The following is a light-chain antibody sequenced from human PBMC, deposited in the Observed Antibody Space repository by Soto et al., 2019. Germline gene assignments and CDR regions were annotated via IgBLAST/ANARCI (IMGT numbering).Light chain of an antibody. V-gene: IGLV2-14*01. Sequence: QSGLAQPASGSGTPGQSITISCTGTSSDVGTYNYVSWYQQHPGKAPKLMIYEVSHRPSGISNRFSGSKSGNTASLTISGLQAEDEADYYCSSYTTSTTLYVFGTGTKVTVL. CDR3: SSYTTSTTLYV. CDR2: EVS. CDR1: SSDVGTYNY. J-gene: IGLJ1*01.